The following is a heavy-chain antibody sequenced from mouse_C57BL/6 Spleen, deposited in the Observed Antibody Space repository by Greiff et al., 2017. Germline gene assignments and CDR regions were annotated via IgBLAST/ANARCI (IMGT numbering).Heavy chain of an antibody. CDR3: AREGFGGSSYRGMDY. CDR2: IYPGSGST. V-gene: IGHV1-55*01. CDR1: GYTFTSYW. J-gene: IGHJ4*01. Sequence: VQLQQPGAELVKPGASVKMSCKASGYTFTSYWITWVKQRPGQGLEWIGDIYPGSGSTNYNEKFKSKATLTVDTSSSTAYMQFSSLTSEDSAVYYGAREGFGGSSYRGMDYGGQGTSVTAAS. D-gene: IGHD1-1*01.